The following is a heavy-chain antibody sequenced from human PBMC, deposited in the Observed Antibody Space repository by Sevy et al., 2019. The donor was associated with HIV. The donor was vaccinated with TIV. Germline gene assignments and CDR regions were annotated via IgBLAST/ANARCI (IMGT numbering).Heavy chain of an antibody. V-gene: IGHV3-53*01. CDR2: IYSGGST. Sequence: GGSLRLSCAASGFTVSSNYMSWVRQAPGKGLEWVSVIYSGGSTYYADSVKGRFTIYRDNSKNTLYLQMNSLRAEDTAVYYCAGRYYYDSSGHFDYWGQGTLVTVSS. CDR3: AGRYYYDSSGHFDY. D-gene: IGHD3-22*01. CDR1: GFTVSSNY. J-gene: IGHJ4*02.